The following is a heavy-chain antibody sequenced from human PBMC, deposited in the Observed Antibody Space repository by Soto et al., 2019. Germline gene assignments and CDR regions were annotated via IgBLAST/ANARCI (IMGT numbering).Heavy chain of an antibody. Sequence: QVQLVQSGAEVKKPGASVKVSCKASGYTFTSYGISWVRQAPGQGLEWMGWISAYNGNTNYAQKLQGRVTMTTDTSTSTAYMELRSVRDDDTAVYYCARDVKDPGGYSGYGMDVWGQGTTGNVSS. V-gene: IGHV1-18*01. CDR2: ISAYNGNT. CDR3: ARDVKDPGGYSGYGMDV. CDR1: GYTFTSYG. D-gene: IGHD5-12*01. J-gene: IGHJ6*02.